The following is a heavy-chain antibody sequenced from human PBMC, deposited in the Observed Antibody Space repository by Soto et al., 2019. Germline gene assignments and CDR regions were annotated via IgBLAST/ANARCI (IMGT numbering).Heavy chain of an antibody. J-gene: IGHJ4*02. V-gene: IGHV3-7*03. CDR2: IKQDGSEK. D-gene: IGHD5-12*01. Sequence: EVQLVESGGGLVQPGGSLRLSCAASGFTFSSYWMSWVRQAPGKGLEWVANIKQDGSEKYYVDSVKGRFTISRDNAKNSLYLQMNSLRAEDTAVYYCARAQGKAYLRLDYWGQGTLVTVSS. CDR3: ARAQGKAYLRLDY. CDR1: GFTFSSYW.